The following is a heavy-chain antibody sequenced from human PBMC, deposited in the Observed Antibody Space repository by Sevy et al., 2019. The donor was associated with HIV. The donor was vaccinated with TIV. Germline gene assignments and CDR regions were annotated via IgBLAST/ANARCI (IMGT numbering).Heavy chain of an antibody. D-gene: IGHD6-13*01. J-gene: IGHJ4*02. Sequence: GGSLRLSCVASGFTLNNYWMHWVRQAPGKGLEWVANINQDGVVTYYVYSVRGRFTISRDIGRNLLFFQMNGLRVDDTALYFCVRAIAKDGSFWGQGTLVTVSS. CDR3: VRAIAKDGSF. CDR1: GFTLNNYW. V-gene: IGHV3-7*01. CDR2: INQDGVVT.